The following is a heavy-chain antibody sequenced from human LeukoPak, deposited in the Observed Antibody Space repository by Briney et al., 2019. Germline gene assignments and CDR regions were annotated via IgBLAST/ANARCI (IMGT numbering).Heavy chain of an antibody. CDR3: ARDEDGYPLT. D-gene: IGHD5-24*01. CDR2: IYYSGST. Sequence: SETLSLTCTVSGGSISSSSYYWGWIRQPPGKGLEWIGSIYYSGSTYYNPSLKSRVTISVDTSKNQFSLKLSSVTAADTAVYYCARDEDGYPLTWGQGTLVTVSS. CDR1: GGSISSSSYY. J-gene: IGHJ5*02. V-gene: IGHV4-39*02.